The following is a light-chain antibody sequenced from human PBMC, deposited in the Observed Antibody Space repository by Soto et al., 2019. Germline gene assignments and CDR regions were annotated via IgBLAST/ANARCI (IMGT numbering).Light chain of an antibody. V-gene: IGLV2-23*01. CDR3: CSYVGASTYV. J-gene: IGLJ1*01. CDR1: TSFVGTYNF. Sequence: LTQPASVSGSAGQSITISCTGTTSFVGTYNFVSWYQQHLGKAPQVLIYEDTKRPSGVSNRFSGSTSGSTASLTISGLQTEDEADYYCCSYVGASTYVFGTGTKVTVL. CDR2: EDT.